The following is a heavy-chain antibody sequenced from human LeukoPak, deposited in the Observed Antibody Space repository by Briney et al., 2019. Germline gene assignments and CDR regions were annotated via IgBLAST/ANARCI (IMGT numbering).Heavy chain of an antibody. Sequence: ASVKVSCKASGGTFSSYAISWVRQAPGQGLEWMGGIIPIFGTANYAQKFQGRVTITADESTSTAYMELSSLRSEDTAVYYCARGGSGSYADFDYWGQGTLVTVSS. V-gene: IGHV1-69*13. CDR1: GGTFSSYA. J-gene: IGHJ4*02. CDR2: IIPIFGTA. CDR3: ARGGSGSYADFDY. D-gene: IGHD3-10*01.